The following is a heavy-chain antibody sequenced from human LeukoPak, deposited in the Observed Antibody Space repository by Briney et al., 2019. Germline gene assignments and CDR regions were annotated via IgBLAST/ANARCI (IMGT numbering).Heavy chain of an antibody. J-gene: IGHJ1*01. V-gene: IGHV1-8*01. CDR1: GYTFTSYD. D-gene: IGHD3-22*01. CDR2: MDPNSGNT. CDR3: VLDDSSGSHLD. Sequence: EASVKVSCKASGYTFTSYDVNWVRQATGQGLEWMGWMDPNSGNTGYAQKFQGRVTMTRNTSISTAYMELSSLRSEDTAVYYCVLDDSSGSHLDWGQGTMVTVFS.